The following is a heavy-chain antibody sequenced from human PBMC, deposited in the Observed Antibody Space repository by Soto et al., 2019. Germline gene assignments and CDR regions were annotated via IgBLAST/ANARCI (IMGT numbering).Heavy chain of an antibody. V-gene: IGHV4-34*01. CDR3: ARDGFCTSTTCRVGNWFDP. CDR2: INHRGST. J-gene: IGHJ5*02. CDR1: GGSFSGYY. D-gene: IGHD2-2*01. Sequence: QVQLQQWGAGLLKPWETLSLTCVVYGGSFSGYYWSWIRQSPGKGLEWIGGINHRGSTNYNPSLETRVTISVDTSKNQFSLKLPSVTAADTAMYYCARDGFCTSTTCRVGNWFDPWGQGTLVTVSS.